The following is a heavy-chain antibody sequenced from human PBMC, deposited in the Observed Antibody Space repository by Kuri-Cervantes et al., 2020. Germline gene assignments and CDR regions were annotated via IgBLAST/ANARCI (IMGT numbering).Heavy chain of an antibody. CDR3: ARDHGSGGSGDY. Sequence: SETLSLTCTVSGGSISSGDYYWSWIRQPPGKGLEWIGYIYYSGSTNYNPSLKSRVTISVDTSKNQFSLKLGSVTAADTALYYCARDHGSGGSGDYWGQGTLVTVSS. J-gene: IGHJ4*02. D-gene: IGHD2-15*01. CDR2: IYYSGST. CDR1: GGSISSGDYY. V-gene: IGHV4-61*08.